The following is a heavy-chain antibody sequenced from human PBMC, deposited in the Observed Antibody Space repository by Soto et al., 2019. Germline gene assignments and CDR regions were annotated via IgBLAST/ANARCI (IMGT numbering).Heavy chain of an antibody. CDR3: ASRGPGSSWYGGYYYYYGMDV. CDR2: IYSGGST. D-gene: IGHD6-13*01. Sequence: GGSLRLSCAASGFTVSSNYMSWFRQAPGQGLEWVSVIYSGGSTYYADSVKGRFTISRDNSKNTLYLQMNSLRAEDTAVYYCASRGPGSSWYGGYYYYYGMDVWGQGTTVTVSS. CDR1: GFTVSSNY. J-gene: IGHJ6*02. V-gene: IGHV3-53*01.